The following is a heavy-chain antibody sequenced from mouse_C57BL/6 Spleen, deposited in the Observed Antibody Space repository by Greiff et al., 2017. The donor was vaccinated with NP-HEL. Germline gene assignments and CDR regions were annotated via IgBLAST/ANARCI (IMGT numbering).Heavy chain of an antibody. V-gene: IGHV14-2*01. J-gene: IGHJ3*01. Sequence: LVESGAELVKPGASVKLSCTASGFNIKDYYMHWVKQRTEQGLEWIGRIDPEDGETKYAPKFQGKATITADTSSNTAYLQLSSLTSEDTAVYYCARSGENYYGSPPFAYWGQGTLVTVSA. CDR1: GFNIKDYY. D-gene: IGHD1-1*01. CDR2: IDPEDGET. CDR3: ARSGENYYGSPPFAY.